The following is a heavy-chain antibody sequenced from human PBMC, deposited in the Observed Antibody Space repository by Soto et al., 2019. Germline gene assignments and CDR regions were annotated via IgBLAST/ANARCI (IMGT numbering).Heavy chain of an antibody. CDR1: GYTFSDYY. Sequence: SVKVSCKASGYTFSDYYIHWVRQAPGQGLEWMGGIIPIFGTANYAQKFQGRVTITADESTSTAYMELSSLRSEDTAVYYCARDPFITMIVVGAFDIWGQGTMVTVSS. V-gene: IGHV1-69*13. CDR3: ARDPFITMIVVGAFDI. D-gene: IGHD3-22*01. CDR2: IIPIFGTA. J-gene: IGHJ3*02.